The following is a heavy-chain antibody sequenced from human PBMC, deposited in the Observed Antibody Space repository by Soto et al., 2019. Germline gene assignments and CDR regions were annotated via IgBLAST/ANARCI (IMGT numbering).Heavy chain of an antibody. D-gene: IGHD3-10*01. Sequence: PGGSLRFSCAASGFTFSSYDMHWVRQATGKGLEWVSAIGTAGDTYYPGSVKGRFTISRENAKNSLHLQMNSLRAGDTAVYYCARGEFMVRGKPPYWYFDLWGRGTLVTVSS. CDR2: IGTAGDT. CDR1: GFTFSSYD. CDR3: ARGEFMVRGKPPYWYFDL. J-gene: IGHJ2*01. V-gene: IGHV3-13*04.